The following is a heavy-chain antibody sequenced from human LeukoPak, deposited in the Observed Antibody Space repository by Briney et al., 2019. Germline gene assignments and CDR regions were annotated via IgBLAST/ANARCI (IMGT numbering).Heavy chain of an antibody. J-gene: IGHJ4*02. Sequence: GGSLRLSCAASGFTFSSYGMPWVRQAPGKGLEWVAVISYDGSNKYYADSVKGRFTISRDNSKNTLYLQMNSLRAEDTAVYYCAKASGWRALGAAAGHFDYWGQGTLVTVSS. CDR2: ISYDGSNK. V-gene: IGHV3-30*18. CDR3: AKASGWRALGAAAGHFDY. D-gene: IGHD6-13*01. CDR1: GFTFSSYG.